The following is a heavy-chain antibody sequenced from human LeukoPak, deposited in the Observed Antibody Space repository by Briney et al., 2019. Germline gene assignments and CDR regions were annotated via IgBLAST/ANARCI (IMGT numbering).Heavy chain of an antibody. CDR2: IKQDGSEK. CDR3: AKTPFDYGDYVREYYFDY. D-gene: IGHD4-17*01. V-gene: IGHV3-7*03. J-gene: IGHJ4*02. CDR1: GFTFSNFW. Sequence: GESLRLSCAASGFTFSNFWMSWVRQAPGKGLEWVANIKQDGSEKYYVDSVKGRFTISRDNSKNSLYLQMNSLRTEDTALYYCAKTPFDYGDYVREYYFDYWGQGTLVTVSS.